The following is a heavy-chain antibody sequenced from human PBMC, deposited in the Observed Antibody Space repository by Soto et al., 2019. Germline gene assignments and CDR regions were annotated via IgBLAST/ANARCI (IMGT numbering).Heavy chain of an antibody. CDR2: ISWDGANT. Sequence: EVQLVESGGAVVQPGGSLRLSCAASGFTFDSWTMHWVRQAPGKGLEWVSLISWDGANTYYADSVKGRFTISRDNRKNSMYQQMNSLRREDTALYYCVKDIWPGRYSYTMGLGYWGQGTLVTVSS. J-gene: IGHJ4*02. V-gene: IGHV3-43*01. CDR3: VKDIWPGRYSYTMGLGY. D-gene: IGHD5-18*01. CDR1: GFTFDSWT.